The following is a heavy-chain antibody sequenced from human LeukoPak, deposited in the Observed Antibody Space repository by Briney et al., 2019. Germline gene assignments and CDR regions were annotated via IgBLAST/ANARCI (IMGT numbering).Heavy chain of an antibody. Sequence: PGGSLRLSCAASGFTFSSYGMHWVRQAPGKGLEWVAVIWYDGSNKYYADSVKGRFTISRDNAKNSLYLQMNSLRAEDTALYYCAREVSEGFDFWGQGTLVTVSS. J-gene: IGHJ4*02. V-gene: IGHV3-33*01. CDR2: IWYDGSNK. CDR1: GFTFSSYG. D-gene: IGHD3-22*01. CDR3: AREVSEGFDF.